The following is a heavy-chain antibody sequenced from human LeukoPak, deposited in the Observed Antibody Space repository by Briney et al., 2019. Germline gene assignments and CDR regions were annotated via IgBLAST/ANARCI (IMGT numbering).Heavy chain of an antibody. J-gene: IGHJ4*02. CDR1: GGSISSYY. V-gene: IGHV4-59*08. CDR2: IYYSGST. D-gene: IGHD6-13*01. Sequence: SETLSLTCTVSGGSISSYYWSWIRQPPGKGLEWIGYIYYSGSTNYSPSLKSRVTISVDTSKNQFSLKLSSVTAADTAVYYCARRSGGSSYHTFDYWGQGTLVTVSS. CDR3: ARRSGGSSYHTFDY.